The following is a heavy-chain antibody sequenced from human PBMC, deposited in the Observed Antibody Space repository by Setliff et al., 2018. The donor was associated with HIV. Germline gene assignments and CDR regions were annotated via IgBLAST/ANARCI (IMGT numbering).Heavy chain of an antibody. CDR3: ARDPAFGAFDI. D-gene: IGHD3-10*01. V-gene: IGHV3-7*03. J-gene: IGHJ3*02. Sequence: GGSLRLSCAASGFTFSSSWMTWVRQAPGSGLEYVAGMNRDGREKLYADSVKGRFSISRDNAKNSLYLQMSSLRTEDTAVYFCARDPAFGAFDIWGQGTMVTVSS. CDR1: GFTFSSSW. CDR2: MNRDGREK.